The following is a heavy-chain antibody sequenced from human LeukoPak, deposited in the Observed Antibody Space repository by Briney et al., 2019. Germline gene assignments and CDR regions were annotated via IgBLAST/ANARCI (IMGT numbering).Heavy chain of an antibody. CDR1: GFTFSSYA. J-gene: IGHJ4*02. CDR2: IRYDGSDK. V-gene: IGHV3-30*04. CDR3: ASLWYDSSGYSRGYFDY. Sequence: PGRSLRLSCAASGFTFSSYAMHWVRQAPGKGLEWVAFIRYDGSDKYYADSVKGRFTISRDNAKNSLYLQMNSLRAEDTAVYYCASLWYDSSGYSRGYFDYWGQGTLVTVSS. D-gene: IGHD3-22*01.